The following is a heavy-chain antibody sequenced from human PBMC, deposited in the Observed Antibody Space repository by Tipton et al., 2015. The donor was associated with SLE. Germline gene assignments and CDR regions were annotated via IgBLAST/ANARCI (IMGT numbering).Heavy chain of an antibody. J-gene: IGHJ4*02. V-gene: IGHV4-39*07. CDR1: GGSFSSYY. CDR3: ARQNLGDSSGNGYY. CDR2: IYYSGST. Sequence: TLSLTCAVYGGSFSSYYWGWIRQPPGKGLEWIGSIYYSGSTYYNPSLKSRVTISVDTSKNQFSLKLSSVTAADTAVYYCARQNLGDSSGNGYYWGQGTLVTVSS. D-gene: IGHD3-22*01.